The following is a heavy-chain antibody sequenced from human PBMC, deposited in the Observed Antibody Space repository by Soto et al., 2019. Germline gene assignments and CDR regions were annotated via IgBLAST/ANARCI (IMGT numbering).Heavy chain of an antibody. CDR1: GYSFTSYW. CDR2: IYPGDSDT. V-gene: IGHV5-51*01. Sequence: GESLKISCNGSGYSFTSYWIAWVRQMPGKGLEWMGIIYPGDSDTRYSPSFQGQVTFSADKSITTAYLQWGSLKASDTAMYYCARQIYDSDTGPNFQYYFDSWGQGTPVTVSS. J-gene: IGHJ4*02. CDR3: ARQIYDSDTGPNFQYYFDS. D-gene: IGHD3-22*01.